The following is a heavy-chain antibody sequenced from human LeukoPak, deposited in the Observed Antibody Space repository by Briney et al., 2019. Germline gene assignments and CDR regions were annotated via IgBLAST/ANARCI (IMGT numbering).Heavy chain of an antibody. CDR1: GVYFSGYY. Sequence: SETLSLTCAVYGVYFSGYYWSWIRQPPGKGLEWVGEINHSGSTNYNPSLKSRVTISVDTSKNQFSLKLMSVTAADTAVYYCAGAYYYDSSGYFTDYWGQGTLVTVSS. V-gene: IGHV4-34*01. CDR3: AGAYYYDSSGYFTDY. J-gene: IGHJ4*02. D-gene: IGHD3-22*01. CDR2: INHSGST.